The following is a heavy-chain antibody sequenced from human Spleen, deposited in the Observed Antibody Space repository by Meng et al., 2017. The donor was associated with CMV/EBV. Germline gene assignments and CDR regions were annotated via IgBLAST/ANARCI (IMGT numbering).Heavy chain of an antibody. CDR1: GGTFSSYA. J-gene: IGHJ6*02. CDR2: IIPILGIA. V-gene: IGHV1-69*10. D-gene: IGHD6-6*01. CDR3: ASGIDVSLDSSSSSDYYYYGMDV. Sequence: SVKVSCKASGGTFSSYAISWVRQAPGQGLEWMGGIIPILGIANYAQKFQGSVTITADKSTSTAYMELSSLRTEDTAVYYCASGIDVSLDSSSSSDYYYYGMDVWGQGTTVTVSS.